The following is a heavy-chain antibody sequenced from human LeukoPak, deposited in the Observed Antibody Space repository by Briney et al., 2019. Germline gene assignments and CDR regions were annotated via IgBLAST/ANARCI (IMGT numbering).Heavy chain of an antibody. CDR2: IHPSGRL. CDR3: ARFGSWCSSTSCYYYYYGMDV. Sequence: PSQTLSLTCTMSGASFSSGDQYWNWIRQSPGKGLEWIGSIHPSGRLYNNPSLESRVTISIDTSKNQFSLNLNSVTAADTAVYYCARFGSWCSSTSCYYYYYGMDVGGQGTTVTVSS. V-gene: IGHV4-31*03. J-gene: IGHJ6*02. CDR1: GASFSSGDQY. D-gene: IGHD2-2*01.